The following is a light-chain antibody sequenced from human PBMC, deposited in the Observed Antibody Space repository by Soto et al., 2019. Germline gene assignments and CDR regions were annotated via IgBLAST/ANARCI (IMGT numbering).Light chain of an antibody. Sequence: QSALTQSPSASGAPGQSVTISCTGTSSNVGNYQDVSWYQQHPGKAPKLMIYEVSKRPSGVPDRFSGSKSGNTASLTVSGLQVEDEADYYCSSYAGSNLWVFGGGTKVTVL. CDR1: SSNVGNYQD. J-gene: IGLJ3*02. CDR3: SSYAGSNLWV. V-gene: IGLV2-8*01. CDR2: EVS.